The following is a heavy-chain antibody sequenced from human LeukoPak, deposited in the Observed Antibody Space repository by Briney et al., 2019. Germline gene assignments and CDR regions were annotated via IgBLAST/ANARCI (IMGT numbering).Heavy chain of an antibody. Sequence: ASVKVSCTASGYAFIDHGVNWVRQAPGQGLEWMGWISGYNGHTSYAQEFQGRDMVTTDRSTNTAYLELRSLRSDDTAVYYCARVPNPRNTYGYNDKWGQGTLVTVSS. V-gene: IGHV1-18*04. CDR2: ISGYNGHT. CDR1: GYAFIDHG. J-gene: IGHJ4*02. D-gene: IGHD5-18*01. CDR3: ARVPNPRNTYGYNDK.